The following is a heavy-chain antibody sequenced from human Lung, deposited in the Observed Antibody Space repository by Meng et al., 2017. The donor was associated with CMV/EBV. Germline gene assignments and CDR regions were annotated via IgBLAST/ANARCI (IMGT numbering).Heavy chain of an antibody. CDR3: ARAGRSYLYYFDY. CDR1: GDSVSSNSAA. Sequence: TLSLICAISGDSVSSNSAAWNWIRQSPSRGLEWLGTTFYRSKWYNNYGVSVKSRITINADTSKNQLSLQLTSVTPEDTAVYFCARAGRSYLYYFDYWGQGTLVTVSS. V-gene: IGHV6-1*01. J-gene: IGHJ4*02. CDR2: TFYRSKWYN. D-gene: IGHD3-22*01.